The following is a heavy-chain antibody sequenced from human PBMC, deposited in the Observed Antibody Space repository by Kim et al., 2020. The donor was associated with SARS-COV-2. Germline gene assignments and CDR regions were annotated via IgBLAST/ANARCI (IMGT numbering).Heavy chain of an antibody. CDR3: ATQGLERHFPWDYYYYYMDV. D-gene: IGHD1-1*01. CDR2: INPNSGGT. J-gene: IGHJ6*03. Sequence: ASVKVSCKASGYTFTGYYMHWVRQAPGQGLEWMGWINPNSGGTNYAQKFQGRVTMTRDTSISTAYMELSRLRSDDTAVYYCATQGLERHFPWDYYYYYMDVWGKGTTVTVSS. V-gene: IGHV1-2*02. CDR1: GYTFTGYY.